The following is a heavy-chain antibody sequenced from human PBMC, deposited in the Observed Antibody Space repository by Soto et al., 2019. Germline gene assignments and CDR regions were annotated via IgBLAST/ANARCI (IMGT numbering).Heavy chain of an antibody. V-gene: IGHV1-69*13. CDR2: IVPNYRTA. CDR1: GGTFSSYR. Sequence: SVKVSCKASGGTFSSYRINWVRQAPGQGLELVGGIVPNYRTADYVRKFQGRVTITADESARTAYLEVRSLKSQDTAVYYCARDSGAKLSSSWGQGTLVTVSS. D-gene: IGHD6-13*01. J-gene: IGHJ4*02. CDR3: ARDSGAKLSSS.